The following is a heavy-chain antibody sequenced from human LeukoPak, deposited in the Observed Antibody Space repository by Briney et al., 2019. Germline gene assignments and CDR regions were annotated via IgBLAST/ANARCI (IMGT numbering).Heavy chain of an antibody. D-gene: IGHD5-24*01. CDR1: GGSISISSYF. CDR2: IYYSGST. V-gene: IGHV4-39*01. J-gene: IGHJ4*02. Sequence: PSETLSLTCSVSGGSISISSYFGGWIRQPPGKGLEWIGSIYYSGSTYYNPSLKSRVTISVDTSKNQFSLKLSSVTAADTAVYYCARLAEMPTIYFDYWGQGTLVTVSS. CDR3: ARLAEMPTIYFDY.